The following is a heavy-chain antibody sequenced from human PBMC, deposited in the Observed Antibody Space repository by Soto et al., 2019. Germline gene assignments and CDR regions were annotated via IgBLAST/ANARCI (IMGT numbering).Heavy chain of an antibody. CDR1: GYTFTSYD. V-gene: IGHV1-8*01. CDR3: ARTYYYGSGSSNYYMDV. CDR2: MNPNSGNT. Sequence: APVKVSCKASGYTFTSYDINWVRQATGQGLEWMGWMNPNSGNTGYAQKFQGRVTMTRNTSISTAYMELSSLRSEDTAVYYCARTYYYGSGSSNYYMDVWGKGTTVTVSS. D-gene: IGHD3-10*01. J-gene: IGHJ6*03.